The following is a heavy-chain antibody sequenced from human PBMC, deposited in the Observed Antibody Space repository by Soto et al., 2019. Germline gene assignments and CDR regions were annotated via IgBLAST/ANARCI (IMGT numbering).Heavy chain of an antibody. D-gene: IGHD4-4*01. J-gene: IGHJ5*02. Sequence: GESLKISCKGSGYAFAGYWIGWVRQMPGIGLEWMGIIYCGDSQTKYNPSFQDQVIMSVDISIHTAYLQWTSLKASDTAIYYCVRVNSPSLPPWFDPWGQGTQVTVSS. CDR1: GYAFAGYW. CDR3: VRVNSPSLPPWFDP. CDR2: IYCGDSQT. V-gene: IGHV5-51*01.